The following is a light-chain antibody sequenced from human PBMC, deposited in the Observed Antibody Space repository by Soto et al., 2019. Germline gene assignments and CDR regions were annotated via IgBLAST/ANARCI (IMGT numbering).Light chain of an antibody. Sequence: ELVLTQSPGTLSLSPGERAALSCRATRHRASSYLAWYQQKPGQAPRLLIYDASSRATGIPARFSGSGSGTDFTLTISSLQPEDFAAYYCQQPCSCVRTFGQGTKVDIK. CDR1: HRASSY. CDR2: DAS. V-gene: IGKV3-11*01. J-gene: IGKJ1*01. CDR3: QQPCSCVRT.